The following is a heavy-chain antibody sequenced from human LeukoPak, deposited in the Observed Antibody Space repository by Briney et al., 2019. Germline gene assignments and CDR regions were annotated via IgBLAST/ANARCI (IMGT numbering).Heavy chain of an antibody. CDR1: GGSISSYY. CDR2: IYYSGST. D-gene: IGHD3-10*01. J-gene: IGHJ4*02. CDR3: ARGKVRGVIMNY. Sequence: SETLSLTCTVSGGSISSYYWSWIRPPPGKGLEWIGYIYYSGSTNYNPSLKSRVTISVDTSKNQFSLKLSSVTAADTAVYYCARGKVRGVIMNYWGQGTLVTVSS. V-gene: IGHV4-59*01.